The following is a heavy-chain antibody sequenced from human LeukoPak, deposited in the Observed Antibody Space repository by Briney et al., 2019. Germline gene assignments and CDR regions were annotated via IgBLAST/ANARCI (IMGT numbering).Heavy chain of an antibody. D-gene: IGHD3-10*01. CDR1: GGTFSSYA. J-gene: IGHJ6*02. V-gene: IGHV1-69*01. CDR3: ASGVEISGSYYSYYYYGMDV. Sequence: GSSVTVSCKASGGTFSSYAISWVRQAPGQGLEWMGGIIPIFGTANYARKFQGRVTITADESTSTAYMELSSLRSEDTAVYYCASGVEISGSYYSYYYYGMDVWGQGTTVTVSS. CDR2: IIPIFGTA.